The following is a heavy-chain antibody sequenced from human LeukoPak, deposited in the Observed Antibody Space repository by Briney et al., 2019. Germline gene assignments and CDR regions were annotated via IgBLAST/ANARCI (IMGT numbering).Heavy chain of an antibody. V-gene: IGHV3-7*03. CDR1: GFTFSSYW. CDR2: IKQDGSEK. Sequence: GGSLRLSCAASGFTFSSYWMSWVRQATGKGLEWVANIKQDGSEKYYVGSVKGRFTISRDNAKNSLYLQVNSLRAEDTAVYYCARQCCSSTSCFYAFDIWGQGTMVTVSS. J-gene: IGHJ3*02. CDR3: ARQCCSSTSCFYAFDI. D-gene: IGHD2-2*01.